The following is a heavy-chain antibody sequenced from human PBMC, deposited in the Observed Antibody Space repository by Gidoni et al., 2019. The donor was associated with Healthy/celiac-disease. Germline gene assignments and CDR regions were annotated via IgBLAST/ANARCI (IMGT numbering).Heavy chain of an antibody. Sequence: EVQLVQSGAEVKKPGESLRISCKGAGYSLTSSWISWVRQMPGKGLEWMGRMDPSDSYTNFSPSFQGHVTISADKSISTAYLQWSSLKASDTAMYYCARHSYDFWSGYTAPRYYYMDVWGKGTTVTVSS. V-gene: IGHV5-10-1*03. CDR2: MDPSDSYT. J-gene: IGHJ6*03. CDR1: GYSLTSSW. D-gene: IGHD3-3*01. CDR3: ARHSYDFWSGYTAPRYYYMDV.